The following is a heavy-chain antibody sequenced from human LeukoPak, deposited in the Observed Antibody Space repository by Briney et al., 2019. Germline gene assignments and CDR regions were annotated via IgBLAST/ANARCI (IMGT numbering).Heavy chain of an antibody. CDR1: GFIFSGHV. V-gene: IGHV3-30-3*01. J-gene: IGHJ4*02. CDR2: ISYDGSNK. D-gene: IGHD3-3*01. Sequence: PGGSLRLSCAASGFIFSGHVMHWVRQAPGKGLEWVSLISYDGSNKDYADSVKGRFTISRDNSKNTLYLQMNSLRAEDTAVYYCARGYNDFWSGSRFVSWGQGTLVIVSS. CDR3: ARGYNDFWSGSRFVS.